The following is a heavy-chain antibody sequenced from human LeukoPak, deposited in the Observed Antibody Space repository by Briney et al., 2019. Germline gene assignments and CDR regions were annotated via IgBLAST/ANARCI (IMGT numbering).Heavy chain of an antibody. Sequence: ASVKVSCKASGYTLTSYYMHWVRQAPGQGLEWMGIINPSGGSTSYAQKFQGRVTMTRDTSTSTVYMELSSLRSEDTAVYYCARGGYYYDSSGPSFDYWGQGTLVTVSS. D-gene: IGHD3-22*01. CDR1: GYTLTSYY. CDR2: INPSGGST. CDR3: ARGGYYYDSSGPSFDY. V-gene: IGHV1-46*01. J-gene: IGHJ4*02.